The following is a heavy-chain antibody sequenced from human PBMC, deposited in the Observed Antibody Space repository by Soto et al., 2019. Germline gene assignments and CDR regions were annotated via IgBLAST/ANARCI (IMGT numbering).Heavy chain of an antibody. CDR2: IYYSGST. CDR3: AREMVRGGNDAFDI. J-gene: IGHJ3*02. D-gene: IGHD3-10*01. V-gene: IGHV4-59*01. Sequence: SETLSLTCTVSGGSISSYYWSWIRQPPGKGLEWIGYIYYSGSTNYNPSLKSRVTISVDTSKNQFSLKLSSVTAADTAVYYCAREMVRGGNDAFDIWGQGTMVTVSS. CDR1: GGSISSYY.